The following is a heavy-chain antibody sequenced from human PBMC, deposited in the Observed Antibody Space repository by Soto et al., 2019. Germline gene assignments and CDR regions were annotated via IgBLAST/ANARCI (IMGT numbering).Heavy chain of an antibody. J-gene: IGHJ4*02. CDR1: GFTFSSYA. Sequence: EVQLLESGGGLVQPGGSLRLSCAASGFTFSSYAMSWVRQAPGKGLEWVSAISGSGGSTYYADSVKGRFTISRDNSKNTLYLQMNSLRAEDTAVYYCAKESGIAAAGTGTPFDYWGQGTLVTVSS. CDR3: AKESGIAAAGTGTPFDY. V-gene: IGHV3-23*01. CDR2: ISGSGGST. D-gene: IGHD6-13*01.